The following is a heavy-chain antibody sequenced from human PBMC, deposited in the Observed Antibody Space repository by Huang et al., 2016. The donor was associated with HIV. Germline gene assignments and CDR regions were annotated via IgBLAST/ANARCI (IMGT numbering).Heavy chain of an antibody. D-gene: IGHD5-12*01. Sequence: QVHLVQSGPEVKKPRASVKVSCKASGYNFTSRGLHWVRQAPGQRLEWMGYINPGKGNTKSSPKFQDRVTLTRDISANTAYMQLSRLTSEDTAVYYCASGQRMRESDIVATIPVSWGQGALVTVSS. CDR3: ASGQRMRESDIVATIPVS. V-gene: IGHV1-3*01. J-gene: IGHJ5*02. CDR2: INPGKGNT. CDR1: GYNFTSRG.